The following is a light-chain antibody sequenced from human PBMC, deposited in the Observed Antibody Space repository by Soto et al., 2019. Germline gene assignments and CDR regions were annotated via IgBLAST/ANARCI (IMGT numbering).Light chain of an antibody. CDR2: EAS. Sequence: DIQMTQSPSSLSASVGDRVTITCQASQDISNYLNWYQQKPGKAPKLLIYEASNLETGVPSRFSGSGSGTDFTFTISRLQPEDIATYYCQQYDNLPPLTFGGGTKGEIK. CDR1: QDISNY. V-gene: IGKV1-33*01. CDR3: QQYDNLPPLT. J-gene: IGKJ4*01.